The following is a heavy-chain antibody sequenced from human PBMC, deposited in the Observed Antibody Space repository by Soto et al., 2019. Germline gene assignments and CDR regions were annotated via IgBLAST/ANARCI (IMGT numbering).Heavy chain of an antibody. V-gene: IGHV3-21*01. CDR1: GFPFSSYS. CDR3: ARVLHFWSGYYPGY. Sequence: VGALRPSFAASGFPFSSYSMNWVRPAPGKGLEWVSSISSSSSYIYYADSVKGRFTISRDNAKNSLYLQMNSLRAEDTAVYYCARVLHFWSGYYPGYWGQGTLVTVSS. D-gene: IGHD3-3*02. J-gene: IGHJ4*02. CDR2: ISSSSSYI.